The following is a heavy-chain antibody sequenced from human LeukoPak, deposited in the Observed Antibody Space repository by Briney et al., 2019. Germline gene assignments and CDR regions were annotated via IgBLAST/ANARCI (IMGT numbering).Heavy chain of an antibody. V-gene: IGHV1-3*01. J-gene: IGHJ4*02. Sequence: ASVKVSCKASGNSFTIYTMHWVRQAPGQRLEWMEWINAGNGNTKYSQKFQGRVTITRDTSASTAYMELSSLRAEDTAVYYCAKDSTTLAAAGAYLWYWGQGTLVTVSS. D-gene: IGHD6-13*01. CDR3: AKDSTTLAAAGAYLWY. CDR2: INAGNGNT. CDR1: GNSFTIYT.